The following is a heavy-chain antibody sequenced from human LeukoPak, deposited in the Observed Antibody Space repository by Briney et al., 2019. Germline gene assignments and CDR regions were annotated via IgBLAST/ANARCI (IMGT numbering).Heavy chain of an antibody. D-gene: IGHD3-3*01. CDR3: ARELRFLEGGTDAFDI. CDR2: ISPNSGGT. V-gene: IGHV1-2*02. J-gene: IGHJ3*02. CDR1: GYTFTGYY. Sequence: ASVKVSCKASGYTFTGYYMHWVRQAPGQGLEWMGWISPNSGGTNYAQKFQGRVTMTRDTSISTAYMELSRLRSDDTAVYYCARELRFLEGGTDAFDIWGQGTMVTVSS.